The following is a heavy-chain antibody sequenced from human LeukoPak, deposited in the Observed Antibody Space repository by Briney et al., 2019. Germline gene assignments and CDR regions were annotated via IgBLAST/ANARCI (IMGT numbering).Heavy chain of an antibody. V-gene: IGHV3-53*01. D-gene: IGHD3-10*02. J-gene: IGHJ4*02. Sequence: PGGSLRLSCAASGFIVSNTYMTWVRQAPGQGLEWASVIYIDGNAYYAGSVKGRFTMSRDHSKNAVYLQMNGLRAEDTAVYYCARDTMLTKGGLDYWGLGTLVTVSS. CDR2: IYIDGNA. CDR1: GFIVSNTY. CDR3: ARDTMLTKGGLDY.